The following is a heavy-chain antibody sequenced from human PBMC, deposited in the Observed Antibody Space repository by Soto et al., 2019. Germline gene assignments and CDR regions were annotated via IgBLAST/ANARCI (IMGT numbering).Heavy chain of an antibody. CDR2: ISGSGGSA. V-gene: IGHV3-23*01. Sequence: PVWSLRLSCSASVFTFTSYAMTWCRQAPGKGLEWVSAISGSGGSAYYADSVKGRFTISRDNSKNTLYLQMNSLRAEDTAVYYCAKATYYYDSSGYYPFDYWGQGTLVTVSS. D-gene: IGHD3-22*01. CDR1: VFTFTSYA. CDR3: AKATYYYDSSGYYPFDY. J-gene: IGHJ4*02.